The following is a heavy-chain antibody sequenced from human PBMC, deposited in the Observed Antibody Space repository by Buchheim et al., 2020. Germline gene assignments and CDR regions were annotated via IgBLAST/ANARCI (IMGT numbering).Heavy chain of an antibody. CDR3: ARDPGLGPFDY. J-gene: IGHJ4*02. CDR1: GFTFSYYA. V-gene: IGHV3-30-3*01. CDR2: ISFDGGSN. Sequence: QVLLVESGGGVVQPGRSLRLSCAASGFTFSYYAIHWVRQAPGKGLEWVSVISFDGGSNYYADSVKGRFTLSRDNSKNTVYLQLNSLRGEDSGVYYCARDPGLGPFDYWGQGTL. D-gene: IGHD3-10*01.